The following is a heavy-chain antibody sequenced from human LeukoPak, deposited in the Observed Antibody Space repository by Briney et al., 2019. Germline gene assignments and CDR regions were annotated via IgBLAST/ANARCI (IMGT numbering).Heavy chain of an antibody. CDR1: GGSISSGDYY. CDR3: ARRSSSWYVDY. Sequence: SETLSLTCTVSGGSISSGDYYWSWIRQPPGKGLEWIGYIYYSGSTNYNPSLKSRVTISVDTSKNQFSLKLSSVTAADTAVYYCARRSSSWYVDYWGQGTLVTVSS. CDR2: IYYSGST. J-gene: IGHJ4*02. V-gene: IGHV4-61*08. D-gene: IGHD6-13*01.